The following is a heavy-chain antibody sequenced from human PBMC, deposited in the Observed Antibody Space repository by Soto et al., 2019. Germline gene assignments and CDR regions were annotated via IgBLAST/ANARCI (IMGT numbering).Heavy chain of an antibody. CDR1: GFTFSSYA. CDR2: ISGSGGRT. D-gene: IGHD6-19*01. Sequence: GGSLRLSCAASGFTFSSYAMSWVRQAPGKGLEWVSAISGSGGRTYYADSVKGRVTISRDNSKNTLYLQMNSLGAEDTAVYYCAKSGSGWPYYYYYMDVWGKGTTVTVSS. J-gene: IGHJ6*03. V-gene: IGHV3-23*01. CDR3: AKSGSGWPYYYYYMDV.